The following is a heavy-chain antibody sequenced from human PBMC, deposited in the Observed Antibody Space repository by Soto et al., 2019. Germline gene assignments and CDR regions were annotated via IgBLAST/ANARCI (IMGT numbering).Heavy chain of an antibody. CDR3: AREAAAGTMGYFDY. J-gene: IGHJ4*02. CDR2: ISYDGSNK. Sequence: GGSLRLSCAASGFTFSSYAMHWVRQAPGKGLEWVAVISYDGSNKYYADSVKGRFTISRDNSKNTLYLQMNSLRAEDTAVYYCAREAAAGTMGYFDYWGQGTLVTVSS. CDR1: GFTFSSYA. V-gene: IGHV3-30-3*01. D-gene: IGHD6-13*01.